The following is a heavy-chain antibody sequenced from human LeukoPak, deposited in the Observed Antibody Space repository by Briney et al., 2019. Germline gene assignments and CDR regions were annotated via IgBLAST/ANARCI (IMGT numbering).Heavy chain of an antibody. D-gene: IGHD2-2*01. CDR3: ARHIRYCSSTSCYFNWFDP. V-gene: IGHV5-51*01. J-gene: IGHJ5*02. CDR1: GYSFTSYW. Sequence: GESLKISCKGSGYSFTSYWIGWVRQMPGKGLEWIGIIYPGDSDTRYSPSFQGQVTISADKSISTAYLQWSSLKASGTAMYYCARHIRYCSSTSCYFNWFDPWGQGTLVTVSS. CDR2: IYPGDSDT.